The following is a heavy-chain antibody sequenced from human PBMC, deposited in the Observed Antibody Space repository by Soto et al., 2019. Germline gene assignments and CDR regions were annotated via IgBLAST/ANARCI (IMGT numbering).Heavy chain of an antibody. V-gene: IGHV4-31*03. CDR1: GGSISSGNYY. Sequence: PSETLSLTCTVSGGSISSGNYYWSWIRQHPGKGLEWIGYIYYSGSTSYNPSLKSRVTISVDTSKNHFSLKLSSVTAADTAVYYCARRYGDCFDYWGQGTLVTVSS. CDR2: IYYSGST. J-gene: IGHJ4*02. CDR3: ARRYGDCFDY. D-gene: IGHD4-17*01.